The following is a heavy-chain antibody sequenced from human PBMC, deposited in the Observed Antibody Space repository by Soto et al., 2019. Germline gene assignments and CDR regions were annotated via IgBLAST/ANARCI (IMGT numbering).Heavy chain of an antibody. D-gene: IGHD3-3*01. CDR3: ARSFLEWLLPNYYYGMDV. V-gene: IGHV1-18*04. CDR2: ISAYNGNT. CDR1: GYTFTSYG. J-gene: IGHJ6*02. Sequence: WASVKVSCKASGYTFTSYGISWVRQAPGQGLEWMGWISAYNGNTNYAQKLQGRVTMTTDTSTSTAYMELRSLRSDDTAVYYCARSFLEWLLPNYYYGMDVWGQGTTVTVSS.